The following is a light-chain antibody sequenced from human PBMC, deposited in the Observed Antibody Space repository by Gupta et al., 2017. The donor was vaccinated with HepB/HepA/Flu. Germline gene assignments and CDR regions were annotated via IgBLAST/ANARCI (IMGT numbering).Light chain of an antibody. CDR1: SSDVGGYNS. J-gene: IGLJ3*02. CDR2: DVT. CDR3: SSFTRSTSTLVL. V-gene: IGLV2-14*03. Sequence: QSALTQPASVSGSPGQSITISCPGTSSDVGGYNSVSWYQQYPGKAPKLLIYDVTARPSGISTRFSASRSGNTASLTISGLQTEDEADYFCSSFTRSTSTLVLFGGGTKVTVL.